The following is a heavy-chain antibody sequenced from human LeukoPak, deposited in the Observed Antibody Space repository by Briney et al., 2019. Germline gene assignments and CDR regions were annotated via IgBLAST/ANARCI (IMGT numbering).Heavy chain of an antibody. CDR1: GYTFTNYG. D-gene: IGHD2-15*01. CDR2: INAGNGNT. CDR3: ARVRTYCSGGSCYEGGDY. J-gene: IGHJ4*02. V-gene: IGHV1-3*01. Sequence: ASVKVSCKASGYTFTNYGISWVRQAPGQRLEWMGWINAGNGNTKYSQKFQGRVTITRDTSASTAYMELSSLRSEDTAVYYCARVRTYCSGGSCYEGGDYWGQGTLVTVSS.